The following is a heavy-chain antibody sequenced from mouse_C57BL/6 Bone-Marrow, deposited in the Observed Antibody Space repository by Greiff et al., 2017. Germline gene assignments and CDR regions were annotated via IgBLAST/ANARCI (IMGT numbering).Heavy chain of an antibody. J-gene: IGHJ3*01. CDR2: ISSGRSTI. V-gene: IGHV5-17*01. CDR1: GFTFSDYG. CDR3: ARLTGRFAY. D-gene: IGHD4-1*01. Sequence: EVHLVESGGGLVKPGGSLKLSCAASGFTFSDYGMHWVRQAPEKGLEWVAYISSGRSTIYYADTVKGRFTISRDNAKNTLFLQMTSLRSEDTAMYYCARLTGRFAYWGQGTLVTVSA.